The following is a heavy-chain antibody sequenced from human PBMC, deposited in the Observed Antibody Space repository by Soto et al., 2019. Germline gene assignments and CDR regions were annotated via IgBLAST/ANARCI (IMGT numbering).Heavy chain of an antibody. J-gene: IGHJ4*02. V-gene: IGHV1-18*01. CDR2: ISAYSGKT. Sequence: QVQLVQSGGEVTKPGASVKVSCKTSGYTFTTYGISWVRQAPGQGLEWVGWISAYSGKTHYAQKVQGKVTMTTDTSTTTAYLELRSLRSDDTAVYYCARDPYLGDHQYWGQGTLVTVSS. D-gene: IGHD3-16*01. CDR1: GYTFTTYG. CDR3: ARDPYLGDHQY.